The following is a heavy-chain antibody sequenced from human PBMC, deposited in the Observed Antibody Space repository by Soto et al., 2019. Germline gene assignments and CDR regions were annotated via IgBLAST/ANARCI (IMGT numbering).Heavy chain of an antibody. CDR3: ARGVWIVVVNYGMDG. CDR2: IIPIFGTA. Sequence: QVQLVQSGAEVKKPGSSVKVSCKASGCTFSSYAISWVRQAPGQGLEWMGGIIPIFGTANYAQKFQGRVTITADESTRTAYMELSSLRAEDTAVYYCARGVWIVVVNYGMDGWGQGTTVTVSS. D-gene: IGHD3-22*01. V-gene: IGHV1-69*01. J-gene: IGHJ6*02. CDR1: GCTFSSYA.